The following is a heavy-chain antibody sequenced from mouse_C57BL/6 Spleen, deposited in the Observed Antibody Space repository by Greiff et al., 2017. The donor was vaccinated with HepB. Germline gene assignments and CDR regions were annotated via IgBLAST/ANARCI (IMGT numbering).Heavy chain of an antibody. CDR3: ARKGGTQGYFDV. CDR1: GYAFSSSW. Sequence: QVQLKESGPELVKPGASVKISCKASGYAFSSSWMNWVKQRPGKGLEWIGRIYPGDGDTNYNGKFKGKATLTADKSSSTAYMQLSSLTSEDSAVYFCARKGGTQGYFDVWGTGTTVTVSS. CDR2: IYPGDGDT. J-gene: IGHJ1*03. D-gene: IGHD2-14*01. V-gene: IGHV1-82*01.